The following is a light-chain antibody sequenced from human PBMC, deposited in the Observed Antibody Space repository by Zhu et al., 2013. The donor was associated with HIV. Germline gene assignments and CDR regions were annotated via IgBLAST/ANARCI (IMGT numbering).Light chain of an antibody. CDR1: QSVLYSSNNKNY. Sequence: DIVMTQSPDSLAVSLGERATINCKSSQSVLYSSNNKNYLAWYQQNPGQPPKLLIYWASTRESGVPDRFSGSGSGTDFTLTISSLQAEDVAVYYCQQFYSNTLTFGGGTNVEIK. CDR3: QQFYSNTLT. J-gene: IGKJ4*01. V-gene: IGKV4-1*01. CDR2: WAS.